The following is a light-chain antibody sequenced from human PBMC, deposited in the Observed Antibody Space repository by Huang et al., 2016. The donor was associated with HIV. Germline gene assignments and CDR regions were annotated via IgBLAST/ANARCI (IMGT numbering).Light chain of an antibody. CDR3: QQYYHNPLT. CDR1: QSLFFSSNKRSY. V-gene: IGKV4-1*01. Sequence: DIVMTQSPDSLAVSLGERATINCRSSQSLFFSSNKRSYLAWYQKKPGQPPKLVISWASARESGVPDRFSGSGSETHFTLTISSLQAVDVAVYYCQQYYHNPLTFGGGTKVEI. CDR2: WAS. J-gene: IGKJ4*01.